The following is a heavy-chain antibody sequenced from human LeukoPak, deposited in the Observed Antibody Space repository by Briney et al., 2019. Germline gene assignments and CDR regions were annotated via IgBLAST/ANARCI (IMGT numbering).Heavy chain of an antibody. J-gene: IGHJ4*02. CDR1: GYTFTSYD. Sequence: ASVKVSCKASGYTFTSYDINWVRQATGQGLEWMGWMNTNSGNTGYAQKFQGRVTMTRNTSISTAYMELSSLRSEDTAVYYCARRYDFWSGYQDYWGQGTLVTVSS. D-gene: IGHD3-3*01. CDR3: ARRYDFWSGYQDY. V-gene: IGHV1-8*01. CDR2: MNTNSGNT.